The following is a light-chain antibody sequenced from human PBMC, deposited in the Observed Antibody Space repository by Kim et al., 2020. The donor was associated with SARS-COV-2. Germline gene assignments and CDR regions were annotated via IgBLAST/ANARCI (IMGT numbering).Light chain of an antibody. CDR2: DVS. J-gene: IGLJ1*01. V-gene: IGLV2-14*03. Sequence: GQSITISCTGTSSAVGGYNSVSWYQQHPRRAPKLMISDVSNRPSGVSRRFSGSKSGNTASLTISGLQAEDEAEYYCSSYTSSTTRVFGSGTKVTVL. CDR1: SSAVGGYNS. CDR3: SSYTSSTTRV.